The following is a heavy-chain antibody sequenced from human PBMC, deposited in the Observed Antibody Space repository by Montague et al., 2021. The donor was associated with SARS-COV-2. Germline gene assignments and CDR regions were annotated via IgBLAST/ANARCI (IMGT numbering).Heavy chain of an antibody. CDR3: ARSRRITIFGVGLSNYYGMDV. CDR1: GVSVNNYY. V-gene: IGHV4-59*02. D-gene: IGHD3-3*01. J-gene: IGHJ6*02. CDR2: IYYTGST. Sequence: SETLSLTCSVSGVSVNNYYWAWIRQTPEKGLEWIGYIYYTGSTNYNPSLRNRITISIATTANQFSLKLSSVTAADTAVYYCARSRRITIFGVGLSNYYGMDVWGQGTTVTVSS.